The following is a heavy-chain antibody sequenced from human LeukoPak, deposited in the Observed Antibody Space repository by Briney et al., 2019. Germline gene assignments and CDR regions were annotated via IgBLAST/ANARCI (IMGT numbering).Heavy chain of an antibody. CDR1: GFIFSDYY. CDR2: ISASSDYT. V-gene: IGHV3-11*06. Sequence: QPGGSLRLSCVASGFIFSDYYMSWIRQAPGKGLEWISYISASSDYTKYADSVKGRFTISRDNAKNSLYLEMNSLRAEDTAVYYCARDWSPNWFDPWGQGTLVTVSS. CDR3: ARDWSPNWFDP. J-gene: IGHJ5*02.